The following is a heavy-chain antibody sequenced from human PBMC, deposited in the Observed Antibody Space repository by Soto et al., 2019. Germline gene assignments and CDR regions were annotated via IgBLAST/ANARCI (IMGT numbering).Heavy chain of an antibody. CDR3: ARVPGSGTYYDNRIANDAFDI. CDR2: IWYDGSSE. Sequence: GGSLRLSCAASGFTFSNYGVHWVRQAPGKGLEWVAVIWYDGSSEYYTESVKGRFTISRDNSKNTLYLQMNSLRAEDTAVYYCARVPGSGTYYDNRIANDAFDIWGQGTMVTVSS. J-gene: IGHJ3*02. CDR1: GFTFSNYG. D-gene: IGHD3-10*01. V-gene: IGHV3-33*01.